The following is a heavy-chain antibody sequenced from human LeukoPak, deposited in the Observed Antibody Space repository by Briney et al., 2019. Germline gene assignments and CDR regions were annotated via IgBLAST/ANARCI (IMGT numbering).Heavy chain of an antibody. V-gene: IGHV3-30*02. J-gene: IGHJ6*02. CDR2: IRSDGSKT. D-gene: IGHD2-2*02. CDR1: GFIFSSYG. Sequence: GGTLTLSCAASGFIFSSYGMHWVRQAPGKGLEWVALIRSDGSKTYYADSVEGRFTISRHNSKNTLYLQMYSLGADDTADYYCAKRYCSSASCHSGMDVWGQGTTVTVSS. CDR3: AKRYCSSASCHSGMDV.